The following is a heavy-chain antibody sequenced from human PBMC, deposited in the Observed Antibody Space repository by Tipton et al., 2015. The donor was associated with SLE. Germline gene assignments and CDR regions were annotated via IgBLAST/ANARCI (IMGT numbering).Heavy chain of an antibody. V-gene: IGHV4-59*01. CDR2: IYYSGST. CDR3: AGDCKGPFAFDI. CDR1: GGSISSYY. Sequence: TLSLTCTVSGGSISSYYWSWIRQPPGKGLEWIGYIYYSGSTNYNPSLKSRVTISVDTSKNQFSLKLSSVTAADTAVYYCAGDCKGPFAFDIWGQGTMVTVSS. J-gene: IGHJ3*02.